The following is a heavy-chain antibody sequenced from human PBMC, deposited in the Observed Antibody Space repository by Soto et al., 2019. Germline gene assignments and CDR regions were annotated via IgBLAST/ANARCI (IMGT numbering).Heavy chain of an antibody. CDR3: ARQVPAAIRLGWFDP. CDR1: GGSISRSSYY. V-gene: IGHV4-39*01. Sequence: DTLSLTCTVSGGSISRSSYYWGWIRQPPGKGLEWIGSIYYSGSTYYRPSLKSRVTISVDTSKNQFSLKLSSVTAADTAVYYCARQVPAAIRLGWFDPWGQGTLVTVSS. D-gene: IGHD2-2*02. CDR2: IYYSGST. J-gene: IGHJ5*02.